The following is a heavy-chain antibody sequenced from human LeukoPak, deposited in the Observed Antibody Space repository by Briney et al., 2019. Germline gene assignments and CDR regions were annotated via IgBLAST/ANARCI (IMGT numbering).Heavy chain of an antibody. CDR3: ARELVATVVTPDAFDI. Sequence: PSETLPLTCTVSGGSISSYYWSWIRQPPGKGLEWIGYIYYSGSTNYNPSLKSRVTISVDTSKNQFSLKLSSVTAADTAVYYCARELVATVVTPDAFDIWGQGTMVTVSS. CDR1: GGSISSYY. J-gene: IGHJ3*02. D-gene: IGHD4-23*01. CDR2: IYYSGST. V-gene: IGHV4-59*01.